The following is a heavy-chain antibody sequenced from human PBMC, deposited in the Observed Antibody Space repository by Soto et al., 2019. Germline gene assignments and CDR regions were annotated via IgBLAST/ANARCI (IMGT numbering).Heavy chain of an antibody. V-gene: IGHV1-58*01. CDR1: GFTFTSSA. D-gene: IGHD3-22*01. CDR2: IVVGSGNT. J-gene: IGHJ4*02. CDR3: AAGRGDYSSGYYYGPY. Sequence: VKVSCKASGFTFTSSAVQWVRQARGQRLEWIGWIVVGSGNTNYAQKFQERVTITRDMSTSTAYMEPSSLRSEDTAVYYCAAGRGDYSSGYYYGPYWGQGTLVTVSS.